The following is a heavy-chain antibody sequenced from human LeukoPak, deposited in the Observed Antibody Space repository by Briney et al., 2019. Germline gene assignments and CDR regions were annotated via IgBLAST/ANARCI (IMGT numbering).Heavy chain of an antibody. CDR1: GGSFSGYY. D-gene: IGHD3-22*01. V-gene: IGHV4-34*01. J-gene: IGHJ5*02. CDR2: INHSGST. Sequence: SETLSLTCAVYGGSFSGYYWRWVRQAPGKGLEWIGEINHSGSTNYNPSLKSRVTISVDTSKNQFSLKLSSVTAADTAVYYCASCVSPSTRMYNWFDHWGQGTLVTVSS. CDR3: ASCVSPSTRMYNWFDH.